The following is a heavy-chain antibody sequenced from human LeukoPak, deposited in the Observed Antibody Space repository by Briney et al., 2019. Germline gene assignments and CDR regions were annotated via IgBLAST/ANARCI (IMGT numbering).Heavy chain of an antibody. V-gene: IGHV3-23*01. CDR2: LSASGGLT. D-gene: IGHD6-13*01. Sequence: HPGGSLRLSCAASGFTFSSYAMSWVRQAPGKGLEWVSGLSASGGLTYYADSVKGRLTISRDNSKNTLHLQMNSLRDDDTAVYYCAKGGSSWSEFDYWGQGTLVTVSS. CDR1: GFTFSSYA. J-gene: IGHJ4*02. CDR3: AKGGSSWSEFDY.